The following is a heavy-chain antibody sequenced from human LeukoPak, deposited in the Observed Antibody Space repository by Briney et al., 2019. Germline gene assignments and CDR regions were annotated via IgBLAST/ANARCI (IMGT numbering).Heavy chain of an antibody. CDR2: IYYSGST. D-gene: IGHD5-12*01. V-gene: IGHV4-39*01. Sequence: SETLSLTCTVSGGSTSSSSYYWGWIRQPPGKGLEWIGSIYYSGSTYYSPSLKSRVTISVDTSKNQFSLKLSSVTAADTAVYYCARLVATSPRFDYWGQGTLVTVSS. CDR1: GGSTSSSSYY. CDR3: ARLVATSPRFDY. J-gene: IGHJ4*02.